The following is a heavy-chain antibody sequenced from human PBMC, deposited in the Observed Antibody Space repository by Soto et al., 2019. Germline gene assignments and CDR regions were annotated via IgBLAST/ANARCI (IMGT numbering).Heavy chain of an antibody. CDR1: GFTFNRYV. V-gene: IGHV3-30*18. Sequence: QMQLVESGGGVVQPGRSLRLSCVASGFTFNRYVMHWVRQAPGKGLAWVALISFDGSDKFYLDSVKGRFTLSRDNSKNTMFLQMNNLRSEDTALYYCAKDRTTGTQGLGYGLDVWGQGTTVTVSS. CDR3: AKDRTTGTQGLGYGLDV. D-gene: IGHD4-4*01. J-gene: IGHJ6*01. CDR2: ISFDGSDK.